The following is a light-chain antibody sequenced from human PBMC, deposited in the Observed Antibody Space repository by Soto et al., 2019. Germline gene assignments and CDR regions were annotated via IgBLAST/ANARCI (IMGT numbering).Light chain of an antibody. CDR2: AAS. J-gene: IGKJ1*01. CDR1: QGLSNY. Sequence: DIQMTQSPSSLSASVGDRVAIACRASQGLSNYLAWSQQKPGEVPKLLIYAASSLQPGITSRYSGGGSGTDFTLTISSLQPEEGATYDCQQYNSAPWTFGQGTRVDIK. V-gene: IGKV1-27*01. CDR3: QQYNSAPWT.